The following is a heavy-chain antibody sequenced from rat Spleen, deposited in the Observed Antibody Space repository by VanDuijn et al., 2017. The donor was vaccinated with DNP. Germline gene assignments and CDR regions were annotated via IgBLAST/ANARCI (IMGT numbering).Heavy chain of an antibody. CDR3: ARWGQLADFDY. Sequence: EVQLVESGGGLVQPGMSLKLSCAASGFTFSDYNMAWVRQAPKKGLEWVATIIYEGSRTYYRDSVKGRFTIFRDNAKSTLYLQMDSLRSEDTSTYFCARWGQLADFDYWRRGIMVTVSS. CDR2: IIYEGSRT. J-gene: IGHJ2*01. CDR1: GFTFSDYN. V-gene: IGHV5-7*01. D-gene: IGHD5-1*01.